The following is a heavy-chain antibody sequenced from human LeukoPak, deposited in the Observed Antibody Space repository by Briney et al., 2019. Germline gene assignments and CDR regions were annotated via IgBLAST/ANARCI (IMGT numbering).Heavy chain of an antibody. Sequence: SETLSLTCTVSGGSISSSSYYWGWIRQPPRKGLEWIGSIYYSGSTYYNPSLKSRVTISVDTSKNQFSLKLSSVTAADTAVYYCAREIPWSGYYFDYWGQGTLVTVSS. CDR3: AREIPWSGYYFDY. J-gene: IGHJ4*02. CDR2: IYYSGST. D-gene: IGHD3-3*01. CDR1: GGSISSSSYY. V-gene: IGHV4-39*07.